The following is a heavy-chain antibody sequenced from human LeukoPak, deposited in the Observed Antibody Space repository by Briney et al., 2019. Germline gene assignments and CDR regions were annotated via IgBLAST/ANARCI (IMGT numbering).Heavy chain of an antibody. Sequence: GASVKVSCKASGYTFTSYDINWVRQATGQGLEWMGWTNPNSGNTGYAQKFQGRVTMTRNTSISTAYMELSSLRSEDTAVYYCAIHRDYYGSGSYYSYYYYGMDVWGQGTTVTVSS. CDR1: GYTFTSYD. CDR3: AIHRDYYGSGSYYSYYYYGMDV. J-gene: IGHJ6*02. V-gene: IGHV1-8*01. D-gene: IGHD3-10*01. CDR2: TNPNSGNT.